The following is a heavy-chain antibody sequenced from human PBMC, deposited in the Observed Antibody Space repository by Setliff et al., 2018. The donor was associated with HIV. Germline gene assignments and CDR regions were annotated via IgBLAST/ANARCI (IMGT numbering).Heavy chain of an antibody. CDR1: GYTFSDYY. CDR2: VDPEDGET. D-gene: IGHD3-3*01. V-gene: IGHV1-69-2*01. CDR3: ARATYYDFWRGNLYGMDV. J-gene: IGHJ6*02. Sequence: ASVKVSCKASGYTFSDYYMHWVQQAPGKGLEWMGRVDPEDGETKYAEKFQGRVTITADTSTDTVYMELSSLRAEDTAVYYCARATYYDFWRGNLYGMDVWGQGTAVTV.